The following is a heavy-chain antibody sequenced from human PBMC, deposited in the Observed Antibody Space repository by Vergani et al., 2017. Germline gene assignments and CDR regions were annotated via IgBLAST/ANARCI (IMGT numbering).Heavy chain of an antibody. CDR3: AKETAYDSSGSPSDY. J-gene: IGHJ4*02. CDR2: INHSGST. Sequence: QVQLQQWGAGLLKPSETLSLTCAVYGGSLSGYYWSWIRQPPGKGLEWIGEINHSGSTNYNPSLKSRVTISVDTSKNQFSLKLSSVTAADTAVYYCAKETAYDSSGSPSDYWGQGTLVTVSS. V-gene: IGHV4-34*01. D-gene: IGHD3-22*01. CDR1: GGSLSGYY.